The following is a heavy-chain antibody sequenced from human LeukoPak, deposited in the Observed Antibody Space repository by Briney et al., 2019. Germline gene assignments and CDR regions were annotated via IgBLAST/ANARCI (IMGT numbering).Heavy chain of an antibody. CDR1: GFTVSSNY. J-gene: IGHJ6*03. CDR2: IYSGGST. V-gene: IGHV3-66*02. CDR3: ARERGTRDYYYYMDV. D-gene: IGHD1-1*01. Sequence: PGGSLRLSCAASGFTVSSNYMSWVRQAPGKGLEWVSVIYSGGSTYYADSVKGRFTIPRDNSKNTLYLQMNSLRGEDTAVYYCARERGTRDYYYYMDVWGKGTTVTVSS.